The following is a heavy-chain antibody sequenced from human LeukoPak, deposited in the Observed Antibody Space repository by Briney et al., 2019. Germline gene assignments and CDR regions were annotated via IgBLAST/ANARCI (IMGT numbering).Heavy chain of an antibody. CDR2: INPNSGGT. CDR3: ARGSSYDSSGYYAFDI. D-gene: IGHD3-22*01. J-gene: IGHJ3*02. Sequence: GASVKVSCKASGYTFTGYYMHWVRQAPGQGLEWMGWINPNSGGTNYAQKFQGRVTMTRDTSISTAYMELSRLRSDDTAVYYCARGSSYDSSGYYAFDIWGQGTMVTVSS. CDR1: GYTFTGYY. V-gene: IGHV1-2*02.